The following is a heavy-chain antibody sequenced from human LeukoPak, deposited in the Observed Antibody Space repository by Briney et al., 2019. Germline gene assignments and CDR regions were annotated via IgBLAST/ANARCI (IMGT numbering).Heavy chain of an antibody. CDR3: ARDGSPTSSGWYGPEDY. D-gene: IGHD6-19*01. CDR2: ITSSSSCI. J-gene: IGHJ4*02. Sequence: PGGSLRLSCAASGFTFSSYSMNWVRQAPGKGLEWVSSITSSSSCIYYADSVKGRFTISRDNVKNSLYLQMNSLRAEDTAVYYCARDGSPTSSGWYGPEDYWGQGTLVTVSS. CDR1: GFTFSSYS. V-gene: IGHV3-21*01.